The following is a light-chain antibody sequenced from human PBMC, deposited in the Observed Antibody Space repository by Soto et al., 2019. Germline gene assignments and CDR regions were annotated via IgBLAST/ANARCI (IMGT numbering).Light chain of an antibody. V-gene: IGLV1-51*02. CDR3: GTWASSLTGVV. CDR1: SSNIGNNY. CDR2: ENN. J-gene: IGLJ2*01. Sequence: QSVLTQPPSVSAAPGQKVTISCSGSSSNIGNNYVSWYQQLPGTAPKLLIYENNKRPSGIPDRFSGSKSGTSATLGITGLQTGDEADYYCGTWASSLTGVVFGGGTKVTVL.